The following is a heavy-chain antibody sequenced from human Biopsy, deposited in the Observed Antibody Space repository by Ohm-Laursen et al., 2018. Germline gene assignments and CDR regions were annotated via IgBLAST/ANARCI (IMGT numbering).Heavy chain of an antibody. CDR3: APQTPRDPDILTGAYHYDMAV. Sequence: GSSVKVSCSVSGGTFSNSAISWVRQAPGQGLEWMGGIITFFRTVNYAQNFQGRLTITADEFTDTAYMELRSLRSEDTAVYYCAPQTPRDPDILTGAYHYDMAVWGQGTTVTVSS. D-gene: IGHD3-9*01. V-gene: IGHV1-69*01. CDR1: GGTFSNSA. CDR2: IITFFRTV. J-gene: IGHJ6*02.